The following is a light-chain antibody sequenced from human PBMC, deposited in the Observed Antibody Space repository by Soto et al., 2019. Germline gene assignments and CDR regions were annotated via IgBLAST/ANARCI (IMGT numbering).Light chain of an antibody. CDR1: QSVSNY. Sequence: EIVLTQSAATLSLSPGERATLSCRASQSVSNYLAWYQQKPGQAPRLLIYDASNRATGIPARFSGSGSGTDLTLTISSLEPEDFAVYYCQQRSNWPPLTFGGGTKVEIK. CDR2: DAS. J-gene: IGKJ4*01. CDR3: QQRSNWPPLT. V-gene: IGKV3-11*01.